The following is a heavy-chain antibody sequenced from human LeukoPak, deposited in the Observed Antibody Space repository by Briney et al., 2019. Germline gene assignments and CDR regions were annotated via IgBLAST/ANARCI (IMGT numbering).Heavy chain of an antibody. CDR1: GFLFSNYP. V-gene: IGHV3-23*01. D-gene: IGHD1-26*01. J-gene: IGHJ4*01. Sequence: GGSLRLSCAASGFLFSNYPMSWVRQAPGKGLEWVSAISGSGGSQYYTDSVKGRFTISRDNSKSTLYLQLNSLRADDTAIYYCAKGLVGATYNFDYWGHGTLVPVSS. CDR3: AKGLVGATYNFDY. CDR2: ISGSGGSQ.